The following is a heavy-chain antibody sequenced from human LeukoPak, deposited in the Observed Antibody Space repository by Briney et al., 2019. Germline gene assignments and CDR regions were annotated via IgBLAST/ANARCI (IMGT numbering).Heavy chain of an antibody. CDR1: GFTFSSYS. J-gene: IGHJ4*02. D-gene: IGHD3-10*01. CDR2: ISSSSSTI. V-gene: IGHV3-48*04. CDR3: ARDSRRGSYYSLDY. Sequence: GGSLRLSCAASGFTFSSYSMNWVRQAPGKGLEWVSYISSSSSTIYYADSVKGRFTISRDNAKNSLYLQMNSLRAEDTAVYYCARDSRRGSYYSLDYWGQGTLVTVSS.